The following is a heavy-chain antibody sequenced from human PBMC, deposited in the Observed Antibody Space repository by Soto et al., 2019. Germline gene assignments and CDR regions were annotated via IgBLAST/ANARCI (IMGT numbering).Heavy chain of an antibody. Sequence: GASVKVSCKASGYTFTSYDINCVRQSTGQGLEWMGWMNPNSGNTGYAQKFQGRVTMTRNTSISTAYMELSSLRSEDTAVYYCARGPCYFYDFWSGYTYYYYMDVWGKGTTVTVSS. CDR2: MNPNSGNT. CDR1: GYTFTSYD. J-gene: IGHJ6*03. CDR3: ARGPCYFYDFWSGYTYYYYMDV. D-gene: IGHD3-3*01. V-gene: IGHV1-8*01.